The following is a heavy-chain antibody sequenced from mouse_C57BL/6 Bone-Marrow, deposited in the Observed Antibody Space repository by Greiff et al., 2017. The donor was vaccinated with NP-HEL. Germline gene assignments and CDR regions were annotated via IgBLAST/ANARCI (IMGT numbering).Heavy chain of an antibody. Sequence: EVKLMESGGDLVKPGGSLKLSCAASGFTFSSYGMSWVRQTPDKRLEWVATISSGGSYTYYPDSVKGRFTISRDNAKNTLYLQMSSLKSEDTAMYYCASNPLYAMDYWGQGTSVTVSS. CDR3: ASNPLYAMDY. V-gene: IGHV5-6*01. CDR2: ISSGGSYT. J-gene: IGHJ4*01. CDR1: GFTFSSYG.